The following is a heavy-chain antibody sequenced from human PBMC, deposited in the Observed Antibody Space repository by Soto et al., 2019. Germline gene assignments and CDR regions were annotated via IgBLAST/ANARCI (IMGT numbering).Heavy chain of an antibody. CDR2: IIPIFGTA. D-gene: IGHD5-18*01. CDR1: GGTFSSYA. J-gene: IGHJ3*02. V-gene: IGHV1-69*01. Sequence: QVQLVQSGAEVKKPGSSVKVSCKASGGTFSSYAISWVRQAPGQGLEGMGGIIPIFGTANYAQKFQGRVTITADESTSTAYMELSSLRSEDTAVYYCARESFRVDTAMVPDAFDIWGQGTMVTVSS. CDR3: ARESFRVDTAMVPDAFDI.